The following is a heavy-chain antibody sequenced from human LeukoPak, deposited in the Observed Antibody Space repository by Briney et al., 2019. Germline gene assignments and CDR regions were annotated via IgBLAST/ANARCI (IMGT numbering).Heavy chain of an antibody. Sequence: ASVKVSCKASGGTFSIYAISWVRQAPGQGLEWMGAIIPLSGTVNYAQKFKDRITISADRSTTTVYMELSSLSSEDTAVYYCARDPLRTATNYYYYNMHVWGKGTMVTVSS. CDR2: IIPLSGTV. V-gene: IGHV1-69*06. CDR1: GGTFSIYA. CDR3: ARDPLRTATNYYYYNMHV. D-gene: IGHD4-11*01. J-gene: IGHJ6*03.